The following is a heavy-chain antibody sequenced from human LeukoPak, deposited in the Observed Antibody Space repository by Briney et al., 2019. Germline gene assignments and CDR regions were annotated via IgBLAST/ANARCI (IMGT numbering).Heavy chain of an antibody. V-gene: IGHV3-30-3*01. CDR3: ARDNGAAAPFDY. D-gene: IGHD6-13*01. Sequence: GRSLRLSCAASGFTFSSYAMHWVRQAPGKGLEWVAVISYDGSNKYYADSVKGRFTISRDNSKNTLYLQMNSLRAEDTAVYYCARDNGAAAPFDYWGQGTLVTVFS. J-gene: IGHJ4*02. CDR1: GFTFSSYA. CDR2: ISYDGSNK.